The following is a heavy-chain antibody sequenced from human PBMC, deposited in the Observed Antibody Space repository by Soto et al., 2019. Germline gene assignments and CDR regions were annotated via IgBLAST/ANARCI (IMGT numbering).Heavy chain of an antibody. CDR1: GGSISSYY. D-gene: IGHD3-10*01. J-gene: IGHJ5*02. CDR3: ARDSGHYHWFDP. Sequence: SETLSLTCTVSGGSISSYYWSWIQQPPGKGLEWIGYIYYSGSTNYNPSLKSRVTISVDTSKNQFSLKLSSVTAADTAVYYCARDSGHYHWFDPWGQGTLVTVSS. V-gene: IGHV4-59*01. CDR2: IYYSGST.